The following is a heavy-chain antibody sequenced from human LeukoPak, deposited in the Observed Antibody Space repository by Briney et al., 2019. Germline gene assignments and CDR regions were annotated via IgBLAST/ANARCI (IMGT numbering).Heavy chain of an antibody. CDR1: GFTVSSNY. CDR3: ARDRTSGRLGYFDL. D-gene: IGHD2-15*01. Sequence: GGSLRLSCAASGFTVSSNYMSWVRQAPGKGLEWVSALYSGGSTYYADSVKGRFTISRDNAKNSLYLQMNNLRAEDTAVYYCARDRTSGRLGYFDLWGRGTLVTVSS. J-gene: IGHJ2*01. V-gene: IGHV3-66*01. CDR2: LYSGGST.